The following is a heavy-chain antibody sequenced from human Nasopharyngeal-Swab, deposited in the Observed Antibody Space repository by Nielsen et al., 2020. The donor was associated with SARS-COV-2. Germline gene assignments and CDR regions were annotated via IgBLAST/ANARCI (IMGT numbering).Heavy chain of an antibody. Sequence: PGKGLEWIASIYYGGSTYYNPSLKSRVTISLDTSKNHFSLKLTSVTAADTATFYCAGGRNGWYGVGDYWGQGTLVTVSS. J-gene: IGHJ4*02. V-gene: IGHV4-39*07. CDR3: AGGRNGWYGVGDY. CDR2: IYYGGST. D-gene: IGHD6-19*01.